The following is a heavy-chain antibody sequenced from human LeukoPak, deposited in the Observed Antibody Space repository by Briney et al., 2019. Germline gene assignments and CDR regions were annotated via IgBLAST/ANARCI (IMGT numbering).Heavy chain of an antibody. D-gene: IGHD3-3*01. V-gene: IGHV3-33*06. CDR3: AKGGKFDFWSTAGFDY. J-gene: IGHJ4*02. CDR2: IWADGNNK. CDR1: GFTFSTYG. Sequence: GGSLRLSCAASGFTFSTYGMHWVRQAPGKGLEWVAIIWADGNNKYYADFVKGRFTISRDNSKNTLYLQMNSLRAEDTAVYYCAKGGKFDFWSTAGFDYWGQGTLVTVSS.